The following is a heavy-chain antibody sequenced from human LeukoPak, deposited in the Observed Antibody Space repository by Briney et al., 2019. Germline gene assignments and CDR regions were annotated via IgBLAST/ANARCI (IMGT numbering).Heavy chain of an antibody. CDR2: ISGSGGST. CDR1: GFTFSSYA. J-gene: IGHJ4*02. V-gene: IGHV3-23*01. D-gene: IGHD6-6*01. Sequence: GGSLRLSCAASGFTFSSYAMSWVRQAPGKGLEWVSAISGSGGSTYYADSVKGRFTISRGNSKNTLYLQMNSLRAEDTAVYYCARSLAAYFKFDYWGQGTLVTVSS. CDR3: ARSLAAYFKFDY.